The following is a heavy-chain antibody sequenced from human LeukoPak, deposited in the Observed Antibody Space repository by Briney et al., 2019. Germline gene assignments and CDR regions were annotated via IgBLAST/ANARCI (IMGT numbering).Heavy chain of an antibody. D-gene: IGHD3-22*01. CDR1: GGSISTSNYY. V-gene: IGHV4-61*02. CDR3: ARDQYYYDSSGYLTFDY. Sequence: SETLSLTCTVSGGSISTSNYYWSWIRQPAGKGLEWIGRIHTSGSTNYNPSLKSRVTMSVDTSKNQFSLKLSSVTAADTAVYYCARDQYYYDSSGYLTFDYWGQGTLVTVSS. J-gene: IGHJ4*02. CDR2: IHTSGST.